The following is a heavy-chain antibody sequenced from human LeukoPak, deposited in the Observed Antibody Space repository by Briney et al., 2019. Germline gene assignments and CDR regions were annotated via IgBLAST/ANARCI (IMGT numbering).Heavy chain of an antibody. V-gene: IGHV3-66*01. CDR3: ARAWYSSSAGFDY. CDR1: GFTFSSYA. D-gene: IGHD6-6*01. J-gene: IGHJ4*02. Sequence: PGGSLRLSCAASGFTFSSYAMSWVRQAPGKGLEWVSVIYSGGTTYYADSVKGRFTISRDNSKNTLFLQMNRLRAEDTAVYYCARAWYSSSAGFDYWGQGTLVTVSS. CDR2: IYSGGTT.